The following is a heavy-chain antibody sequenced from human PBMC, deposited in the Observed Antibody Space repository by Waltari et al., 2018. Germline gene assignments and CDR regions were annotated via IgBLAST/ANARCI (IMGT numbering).Heavy chain of an antibody. J-gene: IGHJ5*02. CDR3: ARGGSASSVGVWFDP. Sequence: QVQLQESGPGLVKPSETLSLTCTVSGGSISSYYWSWIRQPPGKGLEWIGYIYYSGSTDYNPSLKSRVTISVDTSKNQFSLKLSSVTAADTAVYYCARGGSASSVGVWFDPWGQGTLVTVSS. D-gene: IGHD3-16*01. CDR1: GGSISSYY. CDR2: IYYSGST. V-gene: IGHV4-59*08.